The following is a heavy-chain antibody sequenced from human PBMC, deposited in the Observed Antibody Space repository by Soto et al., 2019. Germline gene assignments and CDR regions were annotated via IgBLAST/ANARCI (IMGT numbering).Heavy chain of an antibody. CDR1: GYSISSSNW. D-gene: IGHD3-10*01. Sequence: PSETLSLTGAVSGYSISSSNWWGWIRQPPGKGLEWIGSIYYSGNAYYNPSLKRRVTISVDTAKNQFSLKLSSVTAADTAVYYCARQYYFVSESYYTRPFYFWGQGTLVTVSP. CDR2: IYYSGNA. CDR3: ARQYYFVSESYYTRPFYF. J-gene: IGHJ4*02. V-gene: IGHV4-38-2*01.